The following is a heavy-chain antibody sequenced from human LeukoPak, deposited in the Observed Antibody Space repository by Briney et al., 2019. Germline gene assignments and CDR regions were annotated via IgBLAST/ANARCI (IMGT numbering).Heavy chain of an antibody. D-gene: IGHD5-24*01. CDR2: ISAYNGNT. CDR1: GYTFTSYG. J-gene: IGHJ6*02. CDR3: ATSWGWLQLPYYYGMDV. Sequence: GASVKVSCKASGYTFTSYGISWVRQAPGQGLEWMGWISAYNGNTNYAQKLQGRVTMTTDTSTSTAYMELRSLRSDDTAVYYCATSWGWLQLPYYYGMDVWGQGTTVTVSS. V-gene: IGHV1-18*01.